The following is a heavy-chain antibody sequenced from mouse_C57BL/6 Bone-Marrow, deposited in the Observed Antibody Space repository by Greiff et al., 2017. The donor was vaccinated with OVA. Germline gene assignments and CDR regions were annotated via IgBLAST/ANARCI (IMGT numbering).Heavy chain of an antibody. D-gene: IGHD1-1*01. V-gene: IGHV5-6*01. CDR3: ARHTGLSYYYGSDY. J-gene: IGHJ2*01. CDR2: ISSGGSYT. CDR1: GFTFSSYG. Sequence: EVMLVESGGDLVKPGGSLKLSCAASGFTFSSYGMSWVRQTPDKRLEWVATISSGGSYTYYPDSVKGRFTISRDNAKNTLYLQMSSLKSEDTAMYYCARHTGLSYYYGSDYWGQGTTLTVSS.